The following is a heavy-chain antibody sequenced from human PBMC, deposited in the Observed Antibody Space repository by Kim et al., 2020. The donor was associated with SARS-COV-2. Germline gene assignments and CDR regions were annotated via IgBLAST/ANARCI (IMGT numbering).Heavy chain of an antibody. J-gene: IGHJ6*02. Sequence: GGSLRLSCAASGFTFDDYAMHWVRQAPGKGLEWVSGITSNSGSIGYADSVKGRFTISRDNAKNSLYLQMNSLRVEDTALYYCAKVTGTYYDNYYYGMDVCGQ. CDR1: GFTFDDYA. D-gene: IGHD3-9*01. CDR3: AKVTGTYYDNYYYGMDV. CDR2: ITSNSGSI. V-gene: IGHV3-9*01.